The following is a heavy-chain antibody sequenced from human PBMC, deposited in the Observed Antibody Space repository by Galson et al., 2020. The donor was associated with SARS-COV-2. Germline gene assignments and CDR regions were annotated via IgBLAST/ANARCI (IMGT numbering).Heavy chain of an antibody. J-gene: IGHJ6*03. D-gene: IGHD2-8*01. V-gene: IGHV5-10-1*01. Sequence: HGESLKISCQGSGYSFTSYWISWVRQMPGKGLEWMGRIDPSDSYTTYSPSFQGHVTISADKSISTAYLQWSSLKASDSAIFYCARHPHEEMSRSMGYYYMDVWGEGTTVTGSS. CDR1: GYSFTSYW. CDR2: IDPSDSYT. CDR3: ARHPHEEMSRSMGYYYMDV.